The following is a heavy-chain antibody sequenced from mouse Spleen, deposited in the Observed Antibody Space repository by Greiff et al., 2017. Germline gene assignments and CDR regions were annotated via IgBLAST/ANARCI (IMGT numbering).Heavy chain of an antibody. CDR3: TSGAETGFAY. V-gene: IGHV1S81*02. J-gene: IGHJ3*01. Sequence: ESGAELVKPGASVKLSCKASGYTFTSYYMYWVKQRPGQGLEWIGGINPSNGGTNFNEKFKSKATLTVDKSSSTAYMQLSSLTSEDSAVYYCTSGAETGFAYWGQGTLVTVSA. CDR1: GYTFTSYY. CDR2: INPSNGGT.